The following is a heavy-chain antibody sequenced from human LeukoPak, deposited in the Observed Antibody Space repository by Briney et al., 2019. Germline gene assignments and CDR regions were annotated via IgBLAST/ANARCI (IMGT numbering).Heavy chain of an antibody. J-gene: IGHJ4*02. V-gene: IGHV3-7*04. CDR1: GFTLSSYW. CDR3: TRAVAAAGSY. CDR2: INQDGSEK. D-gene: IGHD6-13*01. Sequence: GGSLRLSCAASGFTLSSYWISWVRQAPGGGLEWVANINQDGSEKYYVDSVKGRFTISRDNAKNTVYLQMNSLRVEDTAVYYCTRAVAAAGSYWGQGTLVTV.